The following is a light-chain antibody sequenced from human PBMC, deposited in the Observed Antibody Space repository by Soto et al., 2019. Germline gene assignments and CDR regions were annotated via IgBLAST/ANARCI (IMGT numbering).Light chain of an antibody. V-gene: IGLV1-40*02. Sequence: QSVLTQPPSVSGAPGQRITISCTGTSSNVGAGYDVHWYQHLPGRAPRLLVYGYKNRASGIPDRFSVPRSGTSDSLAITGLQAEDEAEYFCQSFDISLRGFVFGGGTKVTVL. CDR2: GYK. CDR1: SSNVGAGYD. J-gene: IGLJ1*01. CDR3: QSFDISLRGFV.